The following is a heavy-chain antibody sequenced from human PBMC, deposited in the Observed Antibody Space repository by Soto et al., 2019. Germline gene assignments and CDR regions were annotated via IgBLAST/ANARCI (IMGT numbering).Heavy chain of an antibody. Sequence: SETLSLTCTVSGGSISSYYWSWVRQPPGKGLEWIGYIYYSGSTNYNPSLKSRVTISVDTSKNQFSLKLSSVTAADTAVYYCARESGYDYVWGSYRNPHYFDYWGQGTLVTVSS. D-gene: IGHD3-16*02. J-gene: IGHJ4*02. CDR3: ARESGYDYVWGSYRNPHYFDY. CDR1: GGSISSYY. CDR2: IYYSGST. V-gene: IGHV4-59*01.